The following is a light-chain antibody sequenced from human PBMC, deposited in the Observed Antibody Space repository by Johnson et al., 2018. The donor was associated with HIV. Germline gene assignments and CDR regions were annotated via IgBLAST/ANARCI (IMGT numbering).Light chain of an antibody. V-gene: IGLV1-51*01. CDR2: DNN. J-gene: IGLJ1*01. CDR3: GTWDTSLSAGV. CDR1: SSNIGNNY. Sequence: QSVLTQPPSVSAAPGQTVTISCSGSSSNIGNNYVSWYQQLPGTAPKLLIYDNNKRPSGIPDRFSGSKSGTSATLGITGLQTGDEADYYCGTWDTSLSAGVFGPGTKVSVL.